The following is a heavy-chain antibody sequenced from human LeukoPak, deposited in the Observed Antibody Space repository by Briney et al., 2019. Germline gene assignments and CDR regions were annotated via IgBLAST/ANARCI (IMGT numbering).Heavy chain of an antibody. Sequence: SETLSLTCTASGGSISSYYWSWIRQPPGKGLEWIGYIYYSGSTNYNPSLKSRPTTSVNTSKNQLSLQLSSVTAADTVVYYCARALNWFDPWGQGTLVRVS. CDR1: GGSISSYY. J-gene: IGHJ5*02. CDR2: IYYSGST. CDR3: ARALNWFDP. V-gene: IGHV4-59*01.